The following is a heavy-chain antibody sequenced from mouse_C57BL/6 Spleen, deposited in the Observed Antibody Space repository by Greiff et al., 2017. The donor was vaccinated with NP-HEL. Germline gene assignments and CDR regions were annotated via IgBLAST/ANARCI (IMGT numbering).Heavy chain of an antibody. D-gene: IGHD1-1*01. J-gene: IGHJ2*01. CDR2: INPSTGGT. V-gene: IGHV1-42*01. CDR1: GYSFTGYY. CDR3: ARDYGRRDYFDY. Sequence: VQLQQSGPELVKPGASVKISCKASGYSFTGYYMNWVKQSPEKSLEWIGEINPSTGGTTYNQKFKAKATLTVDKSSSTAYMQLKSLTSEDSAVYYCARDYGRRDYFDYWGQGTTLTVSS.